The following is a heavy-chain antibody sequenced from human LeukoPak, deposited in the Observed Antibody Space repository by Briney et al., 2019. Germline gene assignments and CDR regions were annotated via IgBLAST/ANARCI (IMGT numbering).Heavy chain of an antibody. CDR2: IKQDGSEK. CDR3: ASSSSSYIFDY. V-gene: IGHV3-7*01. CDR1: GFTFSSYW. Sequence: GGSLRLSCAASGFTFSSYWMSWVRQALGKRLEWVANIKQDGSEKNYVDSVKGRFTISRDNARKSLYLQMNSLRAEDTAVYYCASSSSSYIFDYWGQGTLVTVSS. J-gene: IGHJ4*02. D-gene: IGHD2-2*02.